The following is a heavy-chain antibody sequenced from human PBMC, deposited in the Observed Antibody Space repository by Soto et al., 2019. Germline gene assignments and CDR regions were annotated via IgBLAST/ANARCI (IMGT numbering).Heavy chain of an antibody. CDR1: GFTFNTYW. Sequence: EVQLVESGGGLVQPGGSLTLSCAASGFTFNTYWVHWVRQAPGKGVAWVSRINLAGRVTNYADSVKGRFTIPRDNAQKTRHLQMNRLTRDDRGVYYCARLGQGAWFFDLWGRATPVTVSS. V-gene: IGHV3-74*01. CDR3: ARLGQGAWFFDL. D-gene: IGHD1-26*01. J-gene: IGHJ2*01. CDR2: INLAGRVT.